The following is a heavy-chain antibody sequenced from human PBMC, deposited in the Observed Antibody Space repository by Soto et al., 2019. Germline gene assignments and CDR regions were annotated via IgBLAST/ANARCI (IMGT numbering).Heavy chain of an antibody. CDR2: INPNSGGT. CDR3: ARSLRYFDCNTDY. J-gene: IGHJ4*02. D-gene: IGHD3-9*01. CDR1: GYPFTGYY. V-gene: IGHV1-2*02. Sequence: ASVKVSCKASGYPFTGYYMHWVRQAPGQGLEWMGWINPNSGGTNYAQKFQGRVTMTRDTSISTAYMELSRLRSDDTAVYYCARSLRYFDCNTDYWCQGNLVTVSS.